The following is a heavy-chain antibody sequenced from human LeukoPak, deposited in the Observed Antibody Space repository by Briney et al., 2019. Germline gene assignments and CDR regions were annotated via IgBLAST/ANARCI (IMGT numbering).Heavy chain of an antibody. Sequence: SETLSLTCTASGGSISSFYWSWIRQPAGKGLEWIGRIYTSGSTNYNPSLKSRLTMSVDTSKNQLSLKLGSVTAADTAVYYCARDVVAAAGTWDYWGQGTLVTVSS. D-gene: IGHD6-13*01. CDR1: GGSISSFY. CDR2: IYTSGST. J-gene: IGHJ4*02. V-gene: IGHV4-4*07. CDR3: ARDVVAAAGTWDY.